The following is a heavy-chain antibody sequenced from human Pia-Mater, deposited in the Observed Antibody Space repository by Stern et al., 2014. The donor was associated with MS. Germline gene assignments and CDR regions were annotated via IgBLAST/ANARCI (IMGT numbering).Heavy chain of an antibody. V-gene: IGHV3-74*01. D-gene: IGHD4-23*01. J-gene: IGHJ4*02. Sequence: EVQLVESGGGLFQPGGSLRLSCAASGFTSSSYWMHWVRQAPGKGLVWVSRINYDGSSIAYADSVKGRFTISRDNAKNMLYLQMSSLGAEDTAVYHCARAYAGNRNFDYWGQGALVTVXS. CDR1: GFTSSSYW. CDR3: ARAYAGNRNFDY. CDR2: INYDGSSI.